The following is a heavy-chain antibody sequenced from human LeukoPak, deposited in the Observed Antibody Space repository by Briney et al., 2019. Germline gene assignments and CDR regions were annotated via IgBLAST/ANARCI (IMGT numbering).Heavy chain of an antibody. Sequence: GGSLRLSCAVSGVTFSNYAMNWVRQAPGKGLEWVSSISSSSSYIYYADSVKGRFTISRDNSKNTLYLQMNSLRAEDTAVYYCAKDGGSGWTRWGQGTLVTVSS. CDR3: AKDGGSGWTR. CDR1: GVTFSNYA. CDR2: ISSSSSYI. J-gene: IGHJ4*02. V-gene: IGHV3-21*04. D-gene: IGHD6-19*01.